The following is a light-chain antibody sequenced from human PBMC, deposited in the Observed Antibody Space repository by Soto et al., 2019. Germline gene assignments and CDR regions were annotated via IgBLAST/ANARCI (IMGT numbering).Light chain of an antibody. CDR1: SSDIGDYFY. CDR2: EVT. V-gene: IGLV2-14*01. Sequence: ALTQPASVSGSPGQSITISCTGTSSDIGDYFYVSWYQQHPGKVPKLIIYEVTNRPSGVTSRFSGSKSENTASLTISGLQAEGEADYYCSSYSATNTLVFGSGTKVTVL. CDR3: SSYSATNTLV. J-gene: IGLJ1*01.